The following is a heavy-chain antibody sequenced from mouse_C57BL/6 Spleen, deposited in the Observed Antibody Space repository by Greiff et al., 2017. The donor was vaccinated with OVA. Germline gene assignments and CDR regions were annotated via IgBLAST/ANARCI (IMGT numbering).Heavy chain of an antibody. CDR2: ISSGSSTI. V-gene: IGHV5-17*01. CDR3: AREGAVVANYAMDY. J-gene: IGHJ4*01. CDR1: GFTFSDYG. Sequence: EVKVVESGGGLVKPGGSLKLSCAASGFTFSDYGMHWVRQAPEKGLEWVAYISSGSSTIYYADTVKGRFTISRDNAKNTLFLQMTSLRSEDTAMYYCAREGAVVANYAMDYWGQGASVTVSS. D-gene: IGHD1-1*01.